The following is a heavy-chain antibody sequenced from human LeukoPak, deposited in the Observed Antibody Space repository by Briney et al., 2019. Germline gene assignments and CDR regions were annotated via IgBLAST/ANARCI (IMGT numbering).Heavy chain of an antibody. Sequence: SETLSLTCTVSGGSISSGSYYWSWIRQPAGKGLEWIGRIYTSGSTNYNPSLKSRVTISVDTSKNQVSLKLSSVTAADTAVYYCARTTWIPWNWFDPWGQATLVTVSS. J-gene: IGHJ5*02. D-gene: IGHD5-18*01. CDR1: GGSISSGSYY. V-gene: IGHV4-61*02. CDR2: IYTSGST. CDR3: ARTTWIPWNWFDP.